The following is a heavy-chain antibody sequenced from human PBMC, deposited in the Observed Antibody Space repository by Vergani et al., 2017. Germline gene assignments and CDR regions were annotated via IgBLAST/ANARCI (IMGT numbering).Heavy chain of an antibody. CDR2: LYVVGTS. V-gene: IGHV3-66*04. D-gene: IGHD3-22*01. Sequence: EVRLVDSGGGLVQPGGSLRLSCAASGFSVSDNYMSWVRQAPGKGLEWVSILYVVGTSDYADSVKGRFTVSRDISKNMLYLQMNSLRAEDTAVYYCARLSYDTTPYLQGGYDCWGQGTLVSVSS. J-gene: IGHJ4*02. CDR3: ARLSYDTTPYLQGGYDC. CDR1: GFSVSDNY.